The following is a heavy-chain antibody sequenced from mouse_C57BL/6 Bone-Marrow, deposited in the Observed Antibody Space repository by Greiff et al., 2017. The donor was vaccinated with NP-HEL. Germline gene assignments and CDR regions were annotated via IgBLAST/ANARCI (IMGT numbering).Heavy chain of an antibody. J-gene: IGHJ2*01. CDR3: VRDGYYPLDY. Sequence: EVKLQESGGGLVQPKGSLKLSCAASGFTFNTYAMHWVRQAPGKGLEWVARIRSKSSNYATYYADLVKDRFSISRDDSQSMLYLQKNNLTTKDTAVYYCVRDGYYPLDYWGQGTTLTVSS. CDR1: GFTFNTYA. D-gene: IGHD2-3*01. CDR2: IRSKSSNYAT. V-gene: IGHV10-3*01.